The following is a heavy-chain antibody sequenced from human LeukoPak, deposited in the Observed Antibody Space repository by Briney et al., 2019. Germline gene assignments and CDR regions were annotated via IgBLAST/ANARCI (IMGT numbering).Heavy chain of an antibody. D-gene: IGHD2-8*01. V-gene: IGHV4-28*01. J-gene: IGHJ3*02. CDR3: ARRNGYAFDI. Sequence: SETLSLTCAVSGYSISSNDWWGWIRQPPGKGLEWIGYIFYSGSTYYNPSLKSRVTVSVDTSKNQFSLKLSSVTAVDTAVYYCARRNGYAFDIWGQGTMVTVSS. CDR1: GYSISSNDW. CDR2: IFYSGST.